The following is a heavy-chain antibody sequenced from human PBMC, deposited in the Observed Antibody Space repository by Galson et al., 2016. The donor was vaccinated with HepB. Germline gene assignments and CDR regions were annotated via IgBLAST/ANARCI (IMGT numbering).Heavy chain of an antibody. CDR3: ARHPTGYPNCFDS. CDR1: GASIISDSYN. D-gene: IGHD3-9*01. Sequence: SETLSLTCTVSGASIISDSYNWGWIRQPPGKGLEWIATIYHTGRSYYSPSLRSRITISVDTSKNQFSLSLRSVTTADTATYYCARHPTGYPNCFDSWGQGPWSPSPQ. CDR2: IYHTGRS. J-gene: IGHJ5*01. V-gene: IGHV4-39*01.